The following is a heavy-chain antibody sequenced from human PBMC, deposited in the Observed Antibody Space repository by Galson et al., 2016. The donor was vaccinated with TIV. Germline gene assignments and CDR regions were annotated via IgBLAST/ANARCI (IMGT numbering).Heavy chain of an antibody. CDR1: GFTVQRNF. J-gene: IGHJ4*02. Sequence: SLRLSCAASGFTVQRNFMSWVRQAPGKGLEWVSIIYPDGATFYAESMKGQFGISRDTSQNTLSLQMNSLRAEDTALYYCERAETPNNADDWGPGTLVTVSS. V-gene: IGHV3-53*01. CDR3: ERAETPNNADD. D-gene: IGHD1-14*01. CDR2: IYPDGAT.